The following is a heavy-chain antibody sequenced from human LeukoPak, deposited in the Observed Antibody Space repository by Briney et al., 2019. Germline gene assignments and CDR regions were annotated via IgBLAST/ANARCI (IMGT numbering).Heavy chain of an antibody. Sequence: PGGSLRLSCVASGFTFSSYWMSWGREAPGKGLEWVANIKQDGSEKYYMDSVKGRVTISRDNAKNSLYLQMNNLRAEDTAVYYCARVYISMAYFDYWGQGTLVTVSS. CDR3: ARVYISMAYFDY. CDR1: GFTFSSYW. D-gene: IGHD2/OR15-2a*01. CDR2: IKQDGSEK. V-gene: IGHV3-7*03. J-gene: IGHJ4*02.